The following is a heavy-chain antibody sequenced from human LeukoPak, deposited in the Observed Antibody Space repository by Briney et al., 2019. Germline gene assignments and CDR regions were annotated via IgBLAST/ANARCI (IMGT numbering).Heavy chain of an antibody. V-gene: IGHV1-18*01. Sequence: ASVKVSCKASGYTFTSYGISWVRQAPGQGLEWMGWISAYNGNTNYAQKLQGRVTMTTDTSTSTAYMELRSLRSDDTAVYYCARAPTRMSPYYMDVWGKGTTVTVSS. CDR2: ISAYNGNT. CDR1: GYTFTSYG. J-gene: IGHJ6*03. D-gene: IGHD1-14*01. CDR3: ARAPTRMSPYYMDV.